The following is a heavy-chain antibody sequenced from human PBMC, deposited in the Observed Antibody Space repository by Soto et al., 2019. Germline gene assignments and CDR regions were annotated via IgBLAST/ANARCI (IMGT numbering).Heavy chain of an antibody. CDR3: ARERCSGGSCYWGIDY. V-gene: IGHV4-31*03. J-gene: IGHJ4*02. CDR2: IYYSGST. CDR1: GGSISSGGYY. Sequence: QVQLQESGPGLVKPSQTLSLTCTVSGGSISSGGYYWSWIRQHPGKGLEWIGYIYYSGSTYYNPSLKSRVTISVDTSKNQFSLKLSSVTAADTAVYYCARERCSGGSCYWGIDYCGQGTLVTVSS. D-gene: IGHD2-15*01.